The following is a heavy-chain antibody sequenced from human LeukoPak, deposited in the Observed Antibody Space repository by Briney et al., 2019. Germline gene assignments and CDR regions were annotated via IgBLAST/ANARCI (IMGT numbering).Heavy chain of an antibody. CDR1: GFTFSTYA. D-gene: IGHD5-12*01. V-gene: IGHV3-23*01. J-gene: IGHJ4*02. CDR2: ISGSGGST. CDR3: AAGRSGYDQFDY. Sequence: NPGGSLRLSCAASGFTFSTYAINWVRQASGKGLEWDSTISGSGGSTYYADFVKGRFTISRDSSKNTLYLQMNSLRAEDTAVYYCAAGRSGYDQFDYWGQGTLVTVSS.